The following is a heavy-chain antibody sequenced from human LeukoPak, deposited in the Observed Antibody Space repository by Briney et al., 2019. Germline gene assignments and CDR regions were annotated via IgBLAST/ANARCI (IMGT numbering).Heavy chain of an antibody. Sequence: GGSLRLSCAASGFTFSSYAMSWVRQAPGKGLEWVSLIYSDGRTYYADSVKGRCTISRDNSKNTLYLQMNSLRVEDTAVYYCARGLFLSGYLDAFDIWGQGTVVTVSS. CDR3: ARGLFLSGYLDAFDI. D-gene: IGHD3-22*01. V-gene: IGHV3-53*01. CDR2: IYSDGRT. CDR1: GFTFSSYA. J-gene: IGHJ3*02.